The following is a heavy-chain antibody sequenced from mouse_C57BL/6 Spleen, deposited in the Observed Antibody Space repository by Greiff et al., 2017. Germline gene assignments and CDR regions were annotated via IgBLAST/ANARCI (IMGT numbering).Heavy chain of an antibody. CDR3: ARYDYCDN. J-gene: IGHJ2*01. CDR2: INPSSGYT. V-gene: IGHV1-4*01. CDR1: GYTFTSYT. Sequence: QVHVKQSGAELARPGASVKMSCKASGYTFTSYTVHWVKQRPGQGPEWIGYINPSSGYTKYNQKFKDKATLTADKSSSTAYMQLSSLTSEDSTVYYCARYDYCDNRDKGTT.